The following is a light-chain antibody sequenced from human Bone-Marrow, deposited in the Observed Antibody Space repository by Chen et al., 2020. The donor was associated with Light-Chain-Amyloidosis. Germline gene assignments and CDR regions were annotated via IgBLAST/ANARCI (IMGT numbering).Light chain of an antibody. V-gene: IGLV3-21*02. CDR2: DDS. Sequence: SYVLTQPSSVSVAPGQTATIACGGNNIGSTSVHWYQQTPGRAPRLVVYDDSDRHSGTAERLSGSNSGNTATLTISRVEAGDGADYYCQVWDRSSDRPVFGGGTKLNVL. CDR3: QVWDRSSDRPV. CDR1: NIGSTS. J-gene: IGLJ3*02.